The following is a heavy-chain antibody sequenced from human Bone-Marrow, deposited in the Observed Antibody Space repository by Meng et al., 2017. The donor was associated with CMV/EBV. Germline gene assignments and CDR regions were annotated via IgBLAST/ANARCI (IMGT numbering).Heavy chain of an antibody. Sequence: ASVKVSCKASGYTLNTYGITWVRQAPGQGLEWVGWISPYNGNPNYAQKFQGRVTVTTDTATNTAYMELRSLTSDDTALYYCAMKWYGHDHWGQGKLVTVSS. D-gene: IGHD2-8*01. CDR3: AMKWYGHDH. J-gene: IGHJ4*02. V-gene: IGHV1-18*01. CDR2: ISPYNGNP. CDR1: GYTLNTYG.